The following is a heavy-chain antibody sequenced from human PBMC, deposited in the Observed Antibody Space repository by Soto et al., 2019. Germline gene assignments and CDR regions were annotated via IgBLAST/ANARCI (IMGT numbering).Heavy chain of an antibody. Sequence: QVQLVQSGAEVKPPGSSVRVSCTASGDTFNRYTISWVRQAPGQGLEWMGRVIPILGMSNYAQKFQGRVSIIAEKSTSTAYMQLSSLRSEDTAMYYCATNYGSGRTNFDHWGQGTLVTVSS. D-gene: IGHD3-10*01. V-gene: IGHV1-69*02. CDR2: VIPILGMS. J-gene: IGHJ4*02. CDR3: ATNYGSGRTNFDH. CDR1: GDTFNRYT.